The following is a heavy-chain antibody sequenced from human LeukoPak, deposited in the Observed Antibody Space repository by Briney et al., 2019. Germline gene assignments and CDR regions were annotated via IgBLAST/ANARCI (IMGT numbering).Heavy chain of an antibody. Sequence: GGSLRLSCAASGFTVSTNYMSWVRQAPGKGLEWVSVIYSDGRTYYADSVKGRFTISRDNSKNTLYLQMNSLRAEDTAVYYCARGSGTTDWYFDLWGRGTLVTVSS. J-gene: IGHJ2*01. V-gene: IGHV3-53*01. D-gene: IGHD1-7*01. CDR2: IYSDGRT. CDR1: GFTVSTNY. CDR3: ARGSGTTDWYFDL.